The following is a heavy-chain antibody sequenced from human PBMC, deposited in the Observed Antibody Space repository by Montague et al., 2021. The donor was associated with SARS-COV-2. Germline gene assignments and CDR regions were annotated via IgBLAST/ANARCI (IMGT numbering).Heavy chain of an antibody. J-gene: IGHJ4*02. Sequence: SETLSLTCTVSGGSISSYFWSWIRQPPGKGLEWIVSIYYSGTTNYSPSLKSRVTISVDTSKNQFSLKLSSVTAADTAVYYCARSLDCSTTSCHFDYWGQGTLVTVSS. CDR3: ARSLDCSTTSCHFDY. D-gene: IGHD2-2*01. V-gene: IGHV4-59*08. CDR2: IYYSGTT. CDR1: GGSISSYF.